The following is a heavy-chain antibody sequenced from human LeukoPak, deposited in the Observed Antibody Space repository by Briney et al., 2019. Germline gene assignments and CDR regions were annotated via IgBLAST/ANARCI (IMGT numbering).Heavy chain of an antibody. J-gene: IGHJ3*02. D-gene: IGHD2-8*01. CDR2: IWYDGSNK. Sequence: GGSLRLSCAASGFTFSSYGMQWVRQAPGKGLEWVAVIWYDGSNKYYADSVKGRFTISRDNTKNTLYLQMNSLRAEDTAVYYCARDRAVSNAFDIWGQGTMVTVSS. V-gene: IGHV3-33*01. CDR1: GFTFSSYG. CDR3: ARDRAVSNAFDI.